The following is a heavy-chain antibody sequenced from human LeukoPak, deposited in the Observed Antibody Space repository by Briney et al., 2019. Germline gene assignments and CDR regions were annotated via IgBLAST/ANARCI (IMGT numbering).Heavy chain of an antibody. CDR3: ARGPLIGGRLTFYFDN. D-gene: IGHD2/OR15-2a*01. V-gene: IGHV3-7*01. Sequence: GGSLRLSCAASGFTFSSYWMSWVRQAPGRGLEWVTNIKQDGSEKYYVVSVKGRFTISRDNAKNSLYLQMNSLRAEDTAVYYCARGPLIGGRLTFYFDNWGQGTLVTVSS. CDR2: IKQDGSEK. CDR1: GFTFSSYW. J-gene: IGHJ4*02.